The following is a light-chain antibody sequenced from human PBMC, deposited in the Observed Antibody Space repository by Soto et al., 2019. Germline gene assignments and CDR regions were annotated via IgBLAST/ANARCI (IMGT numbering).Light chain of an antibody. V-gene: IGLV4-60*02. J-gene: IGLJ3*02. Sequence: QSVLTQSSSASASLGSSVKLTCTLSSGHSIYIIAWHQQQPGKAPRYLMKLEGSGSYNKGSGVPDRFSGSSSGADRYLTISNLQFEDEADYYCETWDRNTLVFGGGTKLTVL. CDR2: LEGSGSY. CDR1: SGHSIYI. CDR3: ETWDRNTLV.